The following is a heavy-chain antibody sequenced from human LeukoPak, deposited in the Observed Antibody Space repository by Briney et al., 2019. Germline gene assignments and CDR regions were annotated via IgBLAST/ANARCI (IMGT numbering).Heavy chain of an antibody. CDR1: GYTLTELS. CDR3: ATGGPGIAEAAPGD. CDR2: FDPEDGET. V-gene: IGHV1-24*01. D-gene: IGHD6-19*01. Sequence: ASVKVSCKISGYTLTELSMHWVRQDPGKGLEWMGGFDPEDGETIYAQKFQGRVTMTEDTSTDTAYMELSSLRSEDTAVYYCATGGPGIAEAAPGDWGQGTLVTVSS. J-gene: IGHJ4*02.